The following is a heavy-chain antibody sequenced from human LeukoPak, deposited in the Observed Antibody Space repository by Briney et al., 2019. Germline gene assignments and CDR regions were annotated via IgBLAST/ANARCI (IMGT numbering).Heavy chain of an antibody. Sequence: GGSLRLSCAASGFTFSSYEMNWVRQAPGKGLEWVSYISSSGSTIYYADSVKGRFTISRDNAKNSLYLQMNSLRAEDTAVYYCASSSSWIGFDYWGQGTLVTVSS. D-gene: IGHD6-13*01. CDR1: GFTFSSYE. CDR3: ASSSSWIGFDY. J-gene: IGHJ4*02. CDR2: ISSSGSTI. V-gene: IGHV3-48*03.